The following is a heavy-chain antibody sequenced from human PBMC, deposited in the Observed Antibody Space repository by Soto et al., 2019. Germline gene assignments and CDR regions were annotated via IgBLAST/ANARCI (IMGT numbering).Heavy chain of an antibody. CDR3: ARGYCSGGSCYPRQYSYFCYGMDV. Sequence: QVQLVESGGGVVQPGRSLRLSCAASGFTFSSYGMHWVRQAPGKGLEWVAVIWYDGSNKYYADSVKGRFTISRDNSKNALYLKMNRLRAEDTAVYYCARGYCSGGSCYPRQYSYFCYGMDVWGQGTTVTVSS. CDR2: IWYDGSNK. D-gene: IGHD2-15*01. J-gene: IGHJ6*02. V-gene: IGHV3-33*01. CDR1: GFTFSSYG.